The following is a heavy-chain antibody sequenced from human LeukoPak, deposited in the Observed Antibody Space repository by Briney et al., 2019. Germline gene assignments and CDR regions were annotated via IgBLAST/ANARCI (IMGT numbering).Heavy chain of an antibody. D-gene: IGHD2-2*01. CDR2: IYTSGST. CDR1: GGYLSSYY. CDR3: ARSAPVVPAALNWFDP. V-gene: IGHV4-4*07. J-gene: IGHJ5*02. Sequence: SETLSLTLTVSGGYLSSYYWGWIRPPAGKGLEWIGRIYTSGSTNYNPSLKSRVTMSVDTSKNQFSLKMSSVTAADTAVYYCARSAPVVPAALNWFDPWGQGTLVTVSS.